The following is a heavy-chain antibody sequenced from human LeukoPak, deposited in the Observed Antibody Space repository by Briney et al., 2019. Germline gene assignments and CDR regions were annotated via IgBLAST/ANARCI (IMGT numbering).Heavy chain of an antibody. CDR3: ARERGYYGSGSYSLDTRWFDP. CDR2: ISSSSSYI. CDR1: GFTFSSYS. V-gene: IGHV3-21*04. Sequence: GGSLRLSCAASGFTFSSYSMTWVRQAPGKGLEWVSSISSSSSYIYYADSVKGRFTISRDNAKNSLYLQMNSLRAEDTAVYYCARERGYYGSGSYSLDTRWFDPWGQGTLVTVSS. D-gene: IGHD3-10*01. J-gene: IGHJ5*02.